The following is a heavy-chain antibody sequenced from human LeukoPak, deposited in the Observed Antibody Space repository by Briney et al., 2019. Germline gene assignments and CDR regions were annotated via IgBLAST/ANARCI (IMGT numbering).Heavy chain of an antibody. D-gene: IGHD5-18*01. J-gene: IGHJ4*02. CDR3: ARLSVDTAMVIDY. Sequence: SETLSLTCTVSGGSISSYYWSRIRQPPGKGLEWIGYIYYSGSTNYNPSLKSRVTISVDTSKNQFSLKLSSVTAADTAVYYCARLSVDTAMVIDYWGQGTLVTVSS. CDR2: IYYSGST. V-gene: IGHV4-59*08. CDR1: GGSISSYY.